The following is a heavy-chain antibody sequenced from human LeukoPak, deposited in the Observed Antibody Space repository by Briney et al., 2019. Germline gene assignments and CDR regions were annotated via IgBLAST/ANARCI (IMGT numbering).Heavy chain of an antibody. Sequence: ASVKVSCKASGYTFTNYGISWVRQAPGQGLEWMGWINAYNGNTNYAQKLQGRLTMTTDTSTSTAYMELSSLRSEDTAVYYCARDRYTAMGFDYWGQGTLVTVSS. D-gene: IGHD5-18*01. V-gene: IGHV1-18*04. CDR3: ARDRYTAMGFDY. CDR2: INAYNGNT. J-gene: IGHJ4*02. CDR1: GYTFTNYG.